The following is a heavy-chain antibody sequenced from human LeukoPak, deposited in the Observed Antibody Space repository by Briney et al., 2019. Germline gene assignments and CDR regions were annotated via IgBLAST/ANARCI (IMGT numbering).Heavy chain of an antibody. J-gene: IGHJ3*02. Sequence: GGSLTLFCAASGFTYSDYYMTWLRQAPGKALEGVSYNRSRGSSINYAHHVKGRHTISRDNDKTSLYLQMISLRAEDAAVYYWARENVSPRTDTFDIWGQGTMVTVSS. V-gene: IGHV3-11*01. D-gene: IGHD1/OR15-1a*01. CDR1: GFTYSDYY. CDR2: NRSRGSSI. CDR3: ARENVSPRTDTFDI.